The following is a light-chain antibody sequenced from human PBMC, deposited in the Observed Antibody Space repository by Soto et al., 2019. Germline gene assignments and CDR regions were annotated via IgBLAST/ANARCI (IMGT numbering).Light chain of an antibody. J-gene: IGLJ1*01. CDR2: DVR. V-gene: IGLV2-14*03. Sequence: QSALTQPVSVSGSPGQSITISCTGTSSDVGAQNYVSWYQQHPGRAPKLIIFDVRDRPSGVSHRFSGSKSGNTASLTISGLQAEDEADYYCTAFTRGITFVFGTGTKLTVL. CDR1: SSDVGAQNY. CDR3: TAFTRGITFV.